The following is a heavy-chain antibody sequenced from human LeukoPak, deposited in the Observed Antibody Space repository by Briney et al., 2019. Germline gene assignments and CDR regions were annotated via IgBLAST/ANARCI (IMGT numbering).Heavy chain of an antibody. J-gene: IGHJ4*02. V-gene: IGHV3-23*01. Sequence: GGSLRLSCAASGFTFSSYAMSWVRQAPGKGLEWVSAISGSGGSTYYADSVKGRFTISRDNSKNTLYLRMNSLRAEDTAVYYCAKDLTWSSSELDDYWGQGTLVTVSS. D-gene: IGHD6-13*01. CDR1: GFTFSSYA. CDR3: AKDLTWSSSELDDY. CDR2: ISGSGGST.